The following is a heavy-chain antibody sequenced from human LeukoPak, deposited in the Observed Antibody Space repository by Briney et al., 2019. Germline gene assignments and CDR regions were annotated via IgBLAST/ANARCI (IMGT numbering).Heavy chain of an antibody. CDR3: AKDFWDTAAWY. D-gene: IGHD5-18*01. CDR2: ISGSGSST. Sequence: GGSLRLSCAASGFSFSSYAMTWVRQAPGKGLEWVSAISGSGSSTYYADSVKGRFTISRDNSKNTLFLQMNSLSAEDTAVYYCAKDFWDTAAWYWGQGTLVTVSS. J-gene: IGHJ4*02. CDR1: GFSFSSYA. V-gene: IGHV3-23*01.